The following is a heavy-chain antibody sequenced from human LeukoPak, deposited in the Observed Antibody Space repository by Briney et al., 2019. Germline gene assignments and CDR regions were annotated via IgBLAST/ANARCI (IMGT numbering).Heavy chain of an antibody. Sequence: PSETLSLTCSVSGGSISGGGYYWSWVRQHPEKGLEWIGFIYYSGLTYYNPSLKSRVTISVDTSKNQFSLKLSSVTAADTAVYYCARERYCSSTSCYLIDYWGQGTLVTVSS. D-gene: IGHD2-2*01. CDR2: IYYSGLT. CDR3: ARERYCSSTSCYLIDY. V-gene: IGHV4-31*03. CDR1: GGSISGGGYY. J-gene: IGHJ4*02.